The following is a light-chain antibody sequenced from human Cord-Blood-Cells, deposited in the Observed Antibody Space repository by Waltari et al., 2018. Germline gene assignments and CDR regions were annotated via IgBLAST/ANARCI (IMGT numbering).Light chain of an antibody. CDR1: SSDVGGFNY. CDR3: SSYTSSSTWV. Sequence: QSALTQPAPVPGSPGTSIPIPCTGTSSDVGGFNYVSWYQQHPGKAPKLMIYDVSNRPSGVSNRFSGSKSGNTASLTISGLQAEDEADYYCSSYTSSSTWVFGGGTKLTVL. CDR2: DVS. J-gene: IGLJ3*02. V-gene: IGLV2-14*01.